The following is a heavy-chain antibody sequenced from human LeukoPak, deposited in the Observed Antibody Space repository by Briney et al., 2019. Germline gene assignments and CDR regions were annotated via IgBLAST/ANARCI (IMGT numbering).Heavy chain of an antibody. J-gene: IGHJ6*04. V-gene: IGHV3-48*03. CDR1: GFILSSYE. CDR3: AELGITMIGGV. D-gene: IGHD3-10*02. Sequence: GGSLRLSCAASGFILSSYEMNWVRQAPGKGLEWLSYISSSGSTIYYADSVKGRFTISRDNAKNSLYLQMNSLRAEDTAVYYCAELGITMIGGVWGKGTTVTISS. CDR2: ISSSGSTI.